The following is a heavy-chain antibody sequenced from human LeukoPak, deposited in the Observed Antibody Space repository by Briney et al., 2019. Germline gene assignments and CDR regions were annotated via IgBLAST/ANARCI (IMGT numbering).Heavy chain of an antibody. Sequence: SETLSLTCTVSGGSINNGGYYWSWIRQHPGRGLEWIGYIYYSGSSYYNPSLRSRVTISVDTSKNHFSLKLSSVTAADTAVYYCARNRDGYNSFDYWGQGTLVTVSS. V-gene: IGHV4-31*03. CDR3: ARNRDGYNSFDY. CDR2: IYYSGSS. D-gene: IGHD5-24*01. J-gene: IGHJ4*02. CDR1: GGSINNGGYY.